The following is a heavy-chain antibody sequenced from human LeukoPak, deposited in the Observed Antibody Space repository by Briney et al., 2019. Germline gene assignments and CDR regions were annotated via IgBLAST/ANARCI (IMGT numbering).Heavy chain of an antibody. CDR1: GYTFTGYF. V-gene: IGHV1-2*02. CDR2: INPNSGGT. D-gene: IGHD6-25*01. J-gene: IGHJ4*02. Sequence: ASVKVSCKASGYTFTGYFMLWVRQAPGQGLEWMGWINPNSGGTSYLQNFQGRVTMTRDTSISTAYMDLSRLRSDDTAVYYCARGRPGDYFDYWGQGTLVTVSS. CDR3: ARGRPGDYFDY.